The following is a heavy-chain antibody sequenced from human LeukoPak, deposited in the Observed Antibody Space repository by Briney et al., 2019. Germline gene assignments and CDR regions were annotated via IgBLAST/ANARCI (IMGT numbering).Heavy chain of an antibody. CDR3: ARAASQDFGY. D-gene: IGHD2-15*01. CDR2: INHSGST. V-gene: IGHV4-34*01. Sequence: KSSETLCLTCAVYGGSFSGYYWSWIRQPPGKGLEWIREINHSGSTNNNPSLKSRVTISVDTSKNQFSLKLSSVTAADTAVYYCARAASQDFGYWGQGTLVTVSS. J-gene: IGHJ4*02. CDR1: GGSFSGYY.